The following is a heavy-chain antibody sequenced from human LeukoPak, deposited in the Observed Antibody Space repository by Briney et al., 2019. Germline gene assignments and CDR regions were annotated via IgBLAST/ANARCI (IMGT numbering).Heavy chain of an antibody. CDR2: IRYDGSNK. CDR1: GFTFSSYG. V-gene: IGHV3-30*02. D-gene: IGHD3-3*01. Sequence: QTGGSLRLSCAASGFTFSSYGMHWVRQAPGKGLEWVAFIRYDGSNKYYADSVKGRFTISRDNSKNTLYLQMNSLRAEDTAVYYCAKDPTIFGVVNIFDYWGQGTLVTVSS. CDR3: AKDPTIFGVVNIFDY. J-gene: IGHJ4*02.